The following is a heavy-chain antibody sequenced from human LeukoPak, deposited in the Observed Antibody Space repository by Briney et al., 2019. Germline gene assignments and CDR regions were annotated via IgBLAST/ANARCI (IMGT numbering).Heavy chain of an antibody. J-gene: IGHJ4*02. Sequence: GESLKISCKGSGCSFTSYWIGWVRQMPGKGLEWMGIIYPGDSDTRYSPSFQGQVTISADKSISTVYLQWSSLKASDIAMCYCARGYCGGDCYFVEYFDYWGQGTLVTVSS. CDR3: ARGYCGGDCYFVEYFDY. CDR1: GCSFTSYW. V-gene: IGHV5-51*01. D-gene: IGHD2-21*02. CDR2: IYPGDSDT.